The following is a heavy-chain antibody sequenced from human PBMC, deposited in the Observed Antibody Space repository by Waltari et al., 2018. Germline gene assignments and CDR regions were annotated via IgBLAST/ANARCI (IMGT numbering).Heavy chain of an antibody. CDR3: ARDSASVKSGYDY. Sequence: EVQLVESGGGLVQPGGSLRLSCAASGFPFSSYSMNWVRQAPGKGLEWVSYISSSSSTIYYADSVKGRFTISRDNAKNSLYLQMNSLRAEDTAVYYCARDSASVKSGYDYWGQGTLVTVSS. D-gene: IGHD3-3*01. J-gene: IGHJ4*02. V-gene: IGHV3-48*04. CDR2: ISSSSSTI. CDR1: GFPFSSYS.